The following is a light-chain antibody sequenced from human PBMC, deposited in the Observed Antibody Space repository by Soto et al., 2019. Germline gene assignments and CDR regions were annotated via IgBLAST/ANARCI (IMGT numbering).Light chain of an antibody. CDR3: GSWDSSLSAYV. CDR1: SSNIGGNS. Sequence: QSALTQPPSVSAAPGQKVTISCSGSSSNIGGNSVSWYQQRPGTAPKLLIYDDNKRPSGIPDRFSGSKSGTSATLGITGFQTGDEADYYCGSWDSSLSAYVFGTGTKSPS. CDR2: DDN. J-gene: IGLJ1*01. V-gene: IGLV1-51*01.